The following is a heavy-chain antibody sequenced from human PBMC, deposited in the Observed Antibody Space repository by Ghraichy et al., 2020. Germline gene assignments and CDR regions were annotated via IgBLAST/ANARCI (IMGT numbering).Heavy chain of an antibody. V-gene: IGHV3-23*01. CDR3: AKLFPRIVVVPAAAMDV. CDR1: RFNFSNYA. J-gene: IGHJ6*02. Sequence: GESLRLSCAASRFNFSNYAMTWVRQAPGKGLEWVSAISGSGGSTYYADSGKGRFTISRDNSKNTLYLQMNSLRAEDTAVYYCAKLFPRIVVVPAAAMDVWGQGTTVTVSS. D-gene: IGHD2-2*01. CDR2: ISGSGGST.